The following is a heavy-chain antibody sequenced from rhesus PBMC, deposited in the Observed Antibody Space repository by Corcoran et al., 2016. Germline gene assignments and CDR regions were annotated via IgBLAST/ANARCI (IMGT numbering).Heavy chain of an antibody. CDR2: IYGSSTST. Sequence: QVQLQESGPGVVKPSETLSLTCAVSGGSISDTYRWSWIREPPGKGLEWIGYIYGSSTSTSYNPSLKSRVTISKGTSKNQFSLKLSSVTAADTAVYYCARVGWGSGWPLFDYWGQGVLVTVSS. D-gene: IGHD6-31*01. V-gene: IGHV4S10*01. CDR1: GGSISDTYR. CDR3: ARVGWGSGWPLFDY. J-gene: IGHJ4*01.